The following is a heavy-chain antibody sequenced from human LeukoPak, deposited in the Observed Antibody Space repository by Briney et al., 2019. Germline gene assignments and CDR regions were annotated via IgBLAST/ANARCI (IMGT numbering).Heavy chain of an antibody. V-gene: IGHV4-59*08. J-gene: IGHJ4*02. CDR1: GGSISSYY. Sequence: SETLSLTCAVSGGSISSYYWSWIRQPPGKGLEGIGYIYYSGSTNYNPSLKSRVTISVDTSKNQFSLTLSSVTAADTAVYYCARHSPNHWPIGSSSWYYFDYWGQGTLVTVSS. CDR3: ARHSPNHWPIGSSSWYYFDY. CDR2: IYYSGST. D-gene: IGHD6-13*01.